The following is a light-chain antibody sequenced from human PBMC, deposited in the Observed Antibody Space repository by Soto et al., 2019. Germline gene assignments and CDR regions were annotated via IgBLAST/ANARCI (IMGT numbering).Light chain of an antibody. CDR3: SSYTSSSTQV. CDR2: EVT. V-gene: IGLV2-14*01. CDR1: SSDVGGYNY. J-gene: IGLJ1*01. Sequence: QSALTQPASVSGSPGQSITISCTGTSSDVGGYNYVSWYQQHPGKAPKIIIYEVTNRPSGVSNRFSGSKSGNTASLTISGLQAEDEAEYYCSSYTSSSTQVFGTGTKLTVL.